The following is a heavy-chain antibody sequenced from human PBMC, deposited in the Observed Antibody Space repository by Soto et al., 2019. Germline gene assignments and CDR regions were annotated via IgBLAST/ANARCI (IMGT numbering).Heavy chain of an antibody. CDR3: AREYNWNYEGYYHGMDV. J-gene: IGHJ6*02. CDR1: GFTFTNYA. Sequence: QVQLVESGGGVVQPGRSLRLSCAASGFTFTNYAIHWVRQAPGKGLEWVAAVVYDGGSKFYADSAKGRFAISRDNSRNTVDLQMNSLRGDDTAVYYCAREYNWNYEGYYHGMDVWGQGTTVTVSS. CDR2: VVYDGGSK. D-gene: IGHD1-7*01. V-gene: IGHV3-30*09.